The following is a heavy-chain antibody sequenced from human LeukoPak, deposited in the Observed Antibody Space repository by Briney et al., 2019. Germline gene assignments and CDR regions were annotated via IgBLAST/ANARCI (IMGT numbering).Heavy chain of an antibody. D-gene: IGHD3-10*01. CDR3: ARGFYRAFGGDAFDI. CDR1: RGIFSSYA. CDR2: IIPIFGTA. Sequence: SVKVSCKAARGIFSSYAISWVRQAPGQGLEWMGGIIPIFGTANYAQKFQGRVTITADESTSTAYMELSSLRSEDTAVYYCARGFYRAFGGDAFDIWGQGTMVTVSS. J-gene: IGHJ3*02. V-gene: IGHV1-69*13.